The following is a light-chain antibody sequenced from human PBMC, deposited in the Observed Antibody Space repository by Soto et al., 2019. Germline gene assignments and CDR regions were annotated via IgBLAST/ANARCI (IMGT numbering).Light chain of an antibody. V-gene: IGKV3-15*01. CDR3: QHYNSWPPFT. CDR2: AAS. J-gene: IGKJ3*01. CDR1: QNIGSL. Sequence: IVMTQSPVTLSVSPGERATLSCRASQNIGSLLAWYQHKPGQAPRLLIYAASTRATGIPDRFSGSGSGTEFTLTISSLRSEDSAVYYCQHYNSWPPFTFGPGTKVDIK.